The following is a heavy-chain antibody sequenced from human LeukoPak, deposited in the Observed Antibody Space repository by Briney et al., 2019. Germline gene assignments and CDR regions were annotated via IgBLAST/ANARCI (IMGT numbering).Heavy chain of an antibody. Sequence: GALGPSRTAFWFTFGDYALTLVRQAPGKGLELVGFIRSKAYGGTTEFDASVKGRFTISRDDSKSIAYLQMNSLKTEDTAVYYCTTYDPSNYYGMDVWGQGTTVTVS. D-gene: IGHD5-12*01. V-gene: IGHV3-49*04. CDR1: WFTFGDYA. CDR3: TTYDPSNYYGMDV. CDR2: IRSKAYGGTT. J-gene: IGHJ6*02.